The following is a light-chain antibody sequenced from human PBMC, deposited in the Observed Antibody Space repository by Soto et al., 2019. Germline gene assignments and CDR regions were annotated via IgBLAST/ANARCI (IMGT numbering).Light chain of an antibody. CDR1: QTVSSS. Sequence: EIVLKQSPATLSVSPGEIDTLSCRASQTVSSSLAWYQQKPGQAPRLLIYEVSNRATGIPARFSGSGSGADFTLTIYSLEPGDFALYYCQWHIKWPLTFGGGTKV. CDR3: QWHIKWPLT. J-gene: IGKJ4*01. CDR2: EVS. V-gene: IGKV3-11*01.